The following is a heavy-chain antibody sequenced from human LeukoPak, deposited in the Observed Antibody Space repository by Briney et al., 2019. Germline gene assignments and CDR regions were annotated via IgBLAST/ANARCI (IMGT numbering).Heavy chain of an antibody. CDR1: GYTFTSYY. CDR2: INPSGGST. J-gene: IGHJ6*02. D-gene: IGHD2-15*01. CDR3: ARAETYCSGGSCYWYYYGMDV. Sequence: GASVKVSCKASGYTFTSYYMHWVRQAPGQGLEWMGIINPSGGSTNYAQKFQGRVTITADESTSTAYMELSSLRSEDTAVYYCARAETYCSGGSCYWYYYGMDVWGQGTTVTVSS. V-gene: IGHV1-46*01.